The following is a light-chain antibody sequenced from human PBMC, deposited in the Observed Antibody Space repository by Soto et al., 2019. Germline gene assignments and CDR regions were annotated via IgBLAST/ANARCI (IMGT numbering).Light chain of an antibody. CDR3: QQRSNWPSIA. CDR2: DAS. V-gene: IGKV3-11*01. Sequence: FVSTQSPSTLSLSPRERATLSCMASQSVSSYLAWYQQKPGQAPRLLIYDASNRATGIPARFSGSGSGTDFTLTISSLEPEDFAVYYCQQRSNWPSIAVGQGTRLDIK. J-gene: IGKJ5*01. CDR1: QSVSSY.